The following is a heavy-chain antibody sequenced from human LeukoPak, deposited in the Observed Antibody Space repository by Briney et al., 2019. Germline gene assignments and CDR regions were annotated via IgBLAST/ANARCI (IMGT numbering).Heavy chain of an antibody. CDR3: ASLSRRYSYGAYYFDY. D-gene: IGHD5-18*01. CDR1: GASFSGYY. V-gene: IGHV4-34*01. J-gene: IGHJ4*02. CDR2: INHSGST. Sequence: SETLSLTCAVYGASFSGYYWSRIRQPPGKGLEWIGEINHSGSTNYNPSLKSRVTISVDTSKNQFSLKLSSVTAADTAVYYCASLSRRYSYGAYYFDYWGQGTLVTVSS.